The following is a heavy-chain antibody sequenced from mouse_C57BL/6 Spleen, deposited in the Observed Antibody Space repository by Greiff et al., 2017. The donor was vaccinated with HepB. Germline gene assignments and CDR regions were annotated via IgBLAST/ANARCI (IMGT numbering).Heavy chain of an antibody. J-gene: IGHJ2*01. CDR1: GFTFSDYG. Sequence: EVQLVESGGGLVKPGGSLKLSCAASGFTFSDYGMHWVRQAPEKGLEWVAYISSGSSTIYYADTVKGRFTISRDNAKNTLFLQLTSLRSEDTAMYYCSRSLRIKQDYFDYWGQGTTLTVSS. D-gene: IGHD1-1*01. CDR3: SRSLRIKQDYFDY. V-gene: IGHV5-17*01. CDR2: ISSGSSTI.